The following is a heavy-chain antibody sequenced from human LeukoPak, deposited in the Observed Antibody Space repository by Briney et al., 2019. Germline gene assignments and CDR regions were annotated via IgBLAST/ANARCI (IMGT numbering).Heavy chain of an antibody. D-gene: IGHD4-17*01. Sequence: GGSLRLSCAASGFALRSYSVTWVRQAPGKGLEWVSSISSTSAYIYYAESVKGRFSISRDNSKNTLYLQMNSLRAEDTAVYYCAKDRDAYGDYGSGGFDYWGQGTLVTVSS. J-gene: IGHJ4*02. V-gene: IGHV3-21*01. CDR3: AKDRDAYGDYGSGGFDY. CDR1: GFALRSYS. CDR2: ISSTSAYI.